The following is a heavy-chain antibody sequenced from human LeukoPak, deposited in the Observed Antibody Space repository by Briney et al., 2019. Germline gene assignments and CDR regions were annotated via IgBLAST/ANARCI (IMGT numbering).Heavy chain of an antibody. D-gene: IGHD2-15*01. J-gene: IGHJ6*03. CDR1: GYTFTYYG. V-gene: IGHV7-4-1*02. CDR3: ARSRRVVVPSTLNSADYYYYYMDV. Sequence: ASVKVSCKASGYTFTYYGLNWVRQAPGQGLECLGGINTNTGNPTYAQGFTGRFVFSFDTSVSTAYLQISSLKAEDTAIYYCARSRRVVVPSTLNSADYYYYYMDVWGKGTTVTVSS. CDR2: INTNTGNP.